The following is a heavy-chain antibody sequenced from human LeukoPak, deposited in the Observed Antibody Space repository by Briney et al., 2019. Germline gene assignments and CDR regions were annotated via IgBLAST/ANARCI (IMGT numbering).Heavy chain of an antibody. CDR1: GYTFTSYG. D-gene: IGHD2/OR15-2a*01. Sequence: ASVKVSCKASGYTFTSYGISWVRQAPGQGLEWMGWISAYNGNTNYAQKLQGRVTMTTDTSTSTAYMELRSLRSDDTAVYYCARDRAARPYNRGVFDYWGQGTLVTVSS. CDR3: ARDRAARPYNRGVFDY. V-gene: IGHV1-18*01. CDR2: ISAYNGNT. J-gene: IGHJ4*02.